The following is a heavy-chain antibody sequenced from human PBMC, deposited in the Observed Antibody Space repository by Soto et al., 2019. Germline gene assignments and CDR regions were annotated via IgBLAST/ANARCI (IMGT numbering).Heavy chain of an antibody. CDR1: GFSLSTSGVG. CDR3: AHTQTAQSCSSTSCPRQYFQH. V-gene: IGHV2-5*02. Sequence: QITLKESGPTLVKPTQTLTLTCTFSGFSLSTSGVGVGWIRQPPGKALEWLALIYWDDDKRYSPSLKSRLTITKDPPKNQVVLTITNMDPVDTATYYCAHTQTAQSCSSTSCPRQYFQHWGQGTLVTVSS. J-gene: IGHJ1*01. D-gene: IGHD2-2*01. CDR2: IYWDDDK.